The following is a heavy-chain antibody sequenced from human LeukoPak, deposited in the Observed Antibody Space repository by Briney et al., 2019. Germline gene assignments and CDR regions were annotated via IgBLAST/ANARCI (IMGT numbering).Heavy chain of an antibody. CDR1: GFSVSNNY. V-gene: IGHV3-53*01. CDR3: ARSFSSGWPDY. D-gene: IGHD6-19*01. Sequence: GGSLRLSCAASGFSVSNNYMTWVRQAPGKGLEWVSVIYSGGDAYYADSVKGRFTISRDNSKNTLHLAMNNMRVEDTAVYYCARSFSSGWPDYWGQGTLDAVAS. CDR2: IYSGGDA. J-gene: IGHJ4*02.